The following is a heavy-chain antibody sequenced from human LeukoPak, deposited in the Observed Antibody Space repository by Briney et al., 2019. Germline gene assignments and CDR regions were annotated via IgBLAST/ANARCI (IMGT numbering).Heavy chain of an antibody. CDR2: INHSGST. D-gene: IGHD5-18*01. J-gene: IGHJ6*03. CDR3: ARVYSYSGYYYYMDV. Sequence: SETLSLTCAVYGGSFSGYYWSWIRQPPGKGLEWIGEINHSGSTNYNPSLKSRVTISVDTSKNQFSLKLSSVTAADTALYHCARVYSYSGYYYYMDVWGKGTTVTVSS. V-gene: IGHV4-34*01. CDR1: GGSFSGYY.